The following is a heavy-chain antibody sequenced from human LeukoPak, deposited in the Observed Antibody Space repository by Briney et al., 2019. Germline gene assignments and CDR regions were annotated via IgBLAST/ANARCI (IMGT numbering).Heavy chain of an antibody. CDR1: GFTFSSYA. Sequence: PGGSLRLSCAASGFTFSSYAMHWVRQAPGKGLEWVAVISYDGSNKYYADSVKGRFTISRDNSKNTLYLQMNSLRVEDTAVYYCAKSHIDISSYKFDPWGQGTLVTVSS. CDR3: AKSHIDISSYKFDP. J-gene: IGHJ5*02. D-gene: IGHD3-22*01. CDR2: ISYDGSNK. V-gene: IGHV3-30*04.